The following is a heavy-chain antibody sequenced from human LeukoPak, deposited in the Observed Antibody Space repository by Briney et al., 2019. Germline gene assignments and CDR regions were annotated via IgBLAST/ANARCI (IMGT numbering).Heavy chain of an antibody. Sequence: PSETLSLTCAVYGGSFSGYYWSWIRQPPGKGLEWIGYIYHSGSTYYNPSLKSRVTISVDRSKNQFSLKLSSVTAADTAVYYCASSLSSSWYKGFDYWGQGTLVTVSS. CDR2: IYHSGST. J-gene: IGHJ4*02. D-gene: IGHD6-13*01. CDR3: ASSLSSSWYKGFDY. CDR1: GGSFSGYY. V-gene: IGHV4-34*01.